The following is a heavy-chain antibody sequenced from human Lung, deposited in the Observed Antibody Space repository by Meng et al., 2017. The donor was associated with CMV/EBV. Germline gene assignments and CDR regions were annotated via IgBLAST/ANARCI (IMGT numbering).Heavy chain of an antibody. CDR1: GYTFTGHY. V-gene: IGHV1-2*02. Sequence: ASVXVFCKASGYTFTGHYMHWVRQAPGQGLEWVGWIHPNTGGTNYAQNFQGRVTLTRDTSIRTVYMELSSLRSDDTAMYYCARDDNWGLDHWGQEKRVTGAS. J-gene: IGHJ4*02. CDR3: ARDDNWGLDH. D-gene: IGHD7-27*01. CDR2: IHPNTGGT.